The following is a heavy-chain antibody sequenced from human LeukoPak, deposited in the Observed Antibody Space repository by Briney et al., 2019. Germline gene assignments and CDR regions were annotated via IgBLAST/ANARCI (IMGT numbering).Heavy chain of an antibody. CDR1: GLTFTNYW. CDR2: IKQDGSEK. CDR3: TTGGIH. V-gene: IGHV3-7*01. J-gene: IGHJ4*02. D-gene: IGHD3-16*01. Sequence: GGSLRLSCAASGLTFTNYWMSWVRQAPGKGLEWVANIKQDGSEKNYVDSVRGRFAISRDNARNSLSLQMASLRVEDTAVYFCTTGGIHWGQGTLVTVSS.